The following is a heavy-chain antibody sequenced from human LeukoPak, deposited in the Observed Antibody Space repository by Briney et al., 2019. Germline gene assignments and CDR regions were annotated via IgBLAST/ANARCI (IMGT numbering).Heavy chain of an antibody. Sequence: KASGTLSLTCAVSGGSISSYYWSWIRQPPGKGLEWIGYIYYSGSTNYNPSLKSRVTISVDTSKNQFSLKLSSVTAADTAVYYCASLVTTGGNYYYYYMDVWGKGTTVTISS. CDR3: ASLVTTGGNYYYYYMDV. V-gene: IGHV4-59*01. CDR1: GGSISSYY. CDR2: IYYSGST. D-gene: IGHD4-17*01. J-gene: IGHJ6*03.